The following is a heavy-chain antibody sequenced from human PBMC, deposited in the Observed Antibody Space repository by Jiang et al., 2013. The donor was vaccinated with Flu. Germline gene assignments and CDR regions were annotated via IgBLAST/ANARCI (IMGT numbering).Heavy chain of an antibody. J-gene: IGHJ4*02. D-gene: IGHD1/OR15-1a*01. CDR1: GNSFTSHW. V-gene: IGHV5-51*01. Sequence: GAEVKKPGESLKISCKDSGNSFTSHWIGWVRQMPGKDLEWMGIIYPGDSDTRYSPSFQGQVTISADTSINAAYLQWSSLKASDSAVYYCARRAATTEHFEYWGQGTLVTVSS. CDR3: ARRAATTEHFEY. CDR2: IYPGDSDT.